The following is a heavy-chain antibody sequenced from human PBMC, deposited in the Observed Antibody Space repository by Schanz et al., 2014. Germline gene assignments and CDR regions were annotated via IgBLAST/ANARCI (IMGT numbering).Heavy chain of an antibody. V-gene: IGHV3-30*03. D-gene: IGHD2-15*01. CDR3: ARDKGGLIPFDY. Sequence: VQLVESGGGLVQPGGSLRLSCVVSGFSVSNTYMHWVRQPPGKGLRCVAVISGNGGEKYYADSVKGRFTISRDNAKNSLYLQMNSLRAEDTAVYYCARDKGGLIPFDYWGQGTLVAVSS. CDR2: ISGNGGEK. J-gene: IGHJ4*02. CDR1: GFSVSNTY.